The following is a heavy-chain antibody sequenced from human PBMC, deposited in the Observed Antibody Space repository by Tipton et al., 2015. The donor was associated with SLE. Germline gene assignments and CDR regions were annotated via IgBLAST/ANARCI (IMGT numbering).Heavy chain of an antibody. CDR1: GGSISSSSYY. CDR2: IYYSGST. CDR3: ATGGREYYVDY. J-gene: IGHJ4*02. V-gene: IGHV4-39*07. Sequence: TLSLTCTVSGGSISSSSYYWGWIRQPPGKGLEWIGIIYYSGSTYYNPSLKSRVTISVDTSKNQFSLKLSSVTAADTAVYYCATGGREYYVDYWGQGTLVTVSS. D-gene: IGHD3-10*01.